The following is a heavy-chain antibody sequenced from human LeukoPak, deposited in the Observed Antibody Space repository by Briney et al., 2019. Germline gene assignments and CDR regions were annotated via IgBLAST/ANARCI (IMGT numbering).Heavy chain of an antibody. D-gene: IGHD5-12*01. Sequence: SETLSLTCTVSGGSISSYYWSWIRQPLGKGLEWIGYIYYSGSTNYNPSLKSRVTISVDTSKNQFSLKLSSVTAADTAVYYCARYSSRYDRFDYWGQGTLVTVSS. J-gene: IGHJ4*02. CDR2: IYYSGST. CDR3: ARYSSRYDRFDY. CDR1: GGSISSYY. V-gene: IGHV4-59*01.